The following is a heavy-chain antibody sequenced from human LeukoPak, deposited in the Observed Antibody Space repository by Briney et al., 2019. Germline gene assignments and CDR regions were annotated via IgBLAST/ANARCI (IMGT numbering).Heavy chain of an antibody. Sequence: SETLSLTCAVYGGSFSGYYWSWIRQPPGKGLEWIGEINHSGSTNYNPSLKSRATISVDTSKNQFSLKLSSVTAADTAVYYCARNPRRAARPFDYWGQGTLVTVSS. CDR2: INHSGST. V-gene: IGHV4-34*01. D-gene: IGHD6-6*01. J-gene: IGHJ4*02. CDR3: ARNPRRAARPFDY. CDR1: GGSFSGYY.